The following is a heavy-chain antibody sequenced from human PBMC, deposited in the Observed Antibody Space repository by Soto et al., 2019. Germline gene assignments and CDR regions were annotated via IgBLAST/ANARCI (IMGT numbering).Heavy chain of an antibody. CDR1: GGSFSDYY. V-gene: IGHV4-34*01. J-gene: IGHJ4*02. Sequence: PSETLSLTCAVYGGSFSDYYWGWIRQPPGKGLEWIAEIHHSGSTNYNPSLKSRVTISVDTSRNQFSLKLSSVTAADTAVYYCARRGYFGDPQFDFWGQGTLVTVS. CDR2: IHHSGST. CDR3: ARRGYFGDPQFDF. D-gene: IGHD3-10*01.